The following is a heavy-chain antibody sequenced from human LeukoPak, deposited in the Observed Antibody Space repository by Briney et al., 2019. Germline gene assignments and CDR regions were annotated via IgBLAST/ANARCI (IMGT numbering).Heavy chain of an antibody. CDR3: ARVRVVVKLYYYYYMDV. J-gene: IGHJ6*03. V-gene: IGHV4-59*01. Sequence: SETLSLTCTVSGGSISSYYWSWIRQPAGKGLEWIGYIYYSGSTNYNPSLKSRVTISVDTSKNQFSLKLSSVTAADTAVYYCARVRVVVKLYYYYYMDVWGKGTTVTVSS. CDR1: GGSISSYY. D-gene: IGHD2-21*01. CDR2: IYYSGST.